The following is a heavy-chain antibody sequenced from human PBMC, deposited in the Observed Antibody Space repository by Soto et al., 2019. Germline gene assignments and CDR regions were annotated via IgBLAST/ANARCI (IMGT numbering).Heavy chain of an antibody. J-gene: IGHJ6*02. V-gene: IGHV3-13*01. Sequence: PGGSLRLSCASSGFTFSNYDMHWVRQAPGKGLEWVSAIGTAGDTYYPGSVKGRFTISRENAKNSLYLQMNSLRVEDTAVYYCARAPFAAAAGPYYYYGMDVWGQGTTVTVSS. D-gene: IGHD6-13*01. CDR2: IGTAGDT. CDR3: ARAPFAAAAGPYYYYGMDV. CDR1: GFTFSNYD.